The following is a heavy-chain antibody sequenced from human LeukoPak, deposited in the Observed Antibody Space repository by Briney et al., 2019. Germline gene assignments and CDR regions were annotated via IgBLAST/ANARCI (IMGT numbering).Heavy chain of an antibody. V-gene: IGHV3-11*04. CDR2: ISSGGSST. Sequence: GGSLRLSCEASGFTFSDKYMNWIRQAPGKGLEWLSSISSGGSSTLYADSVKGRFTISRDDAKNSLFLQMDNLRAEDTAIYYCASEWTAHHSFYIWGQGAMVTVSS. D-gene: IGHD3/OR15-3a*01. CDR1: GFTFSDKY. CDR3: ASEWTAHHSFYI. J-gene: IGHJ3*02.